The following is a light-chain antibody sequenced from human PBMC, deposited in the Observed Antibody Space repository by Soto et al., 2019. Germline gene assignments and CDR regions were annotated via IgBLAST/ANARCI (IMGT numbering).Light chain of an antibody. V-gene: IGKV3-20*01. J-gene: IGKJ1*01. Sequence: EIVLTQSPVSLSLSPGERATLSCRASQSLTSSPLAWYQVKPGQAPRLLIYGASSRATGIPDRFSGSGSGTDFTLTITRLEPEDFAVYYCQQYGSSLPWTFGQGTKVEIK. CDR2: GAS. CDR3: QQYGSSLPWT. CDR1: QSLTSSP.